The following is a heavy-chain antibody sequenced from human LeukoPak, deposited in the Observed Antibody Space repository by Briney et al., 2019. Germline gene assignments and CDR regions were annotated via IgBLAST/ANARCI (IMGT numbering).Heavy chain of an antibody. D-gene: IGHD4-23*01. V-gene: IGHV3-66*01. Sequence: GGSLRLSCAASGFTVRSNYMSWVRQAPGKGLEWVSLIFNDGSTYYADSVKARFTISRDNSMDTLYLQMNSLRVEDTAVYYCAKDQYGGNPQYYFDYWGQGTLVTVSS. J-gene: IGHJ4*02. CDR2: IFNDGST. CDR3: AKDQYGGNPQYYFDY. CDR1: GFTVRSNY.